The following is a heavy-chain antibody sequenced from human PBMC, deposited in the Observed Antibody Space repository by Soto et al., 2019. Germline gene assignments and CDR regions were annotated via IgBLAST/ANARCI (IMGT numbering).Heavy chain of an antibody. J-gene: IGHJ4*02. CDR3: ARHRGITMPGHY. D-gene: IGHD3-10*01. V-gene: IGHV1-2*02. Sequence: ASVKVSCKASGYTFTVYYMHCVVQSALQWLEWMGCINPNSGGTNYAQKFQGRVTMTRDTSISTAYMELSRLRSDDTAVYYCARHRGITMPGHYWGQGTLVTVSS. CDR2: INPNSGGT. CDR1: GYTFTVYY.